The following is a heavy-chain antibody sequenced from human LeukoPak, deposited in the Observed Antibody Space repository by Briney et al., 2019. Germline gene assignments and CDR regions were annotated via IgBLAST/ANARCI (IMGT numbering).Heavy chain of an antibody. CDR2: ISWEGQTT. D-gene: IGHD3-10*01. Sequence: GGSLRLSCAASGFTFDDYAMHWVRQAPGKGLEWVALISWEGQTTYYADSVRGRFTISRDNSKNSLYLQMNSLRTEDTAFYYCTRDTDYGSARYYFDPWGQGTGDSVSS. J-gene: IGHJ4*02. CDR3: TRDTDYGSARYYFDP. CDR1: GFTFDDYA. V-gene: IGHV3-43*01.